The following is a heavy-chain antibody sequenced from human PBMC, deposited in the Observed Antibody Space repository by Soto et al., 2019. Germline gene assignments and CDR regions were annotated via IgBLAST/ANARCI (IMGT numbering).Heavy chain of an antibody. CDR1: GYSFTSYW. CDR2: IDPSDSYT. V-gene: IGHV5-10-1*01. J-gene: IGHJ5*02. CDR3: ARHDFRKGYNWNEFDP. D-gene: IGHD1-1*01. Sequence: GESLKISCKGSGYSFTSYWISWVRQMPGKGLEWMGRIDPSDSYTNYSPSFQGHVTISADKSISTAYLQWSSLKASDTAMYYCARHDFRKGYNWNEFDPWGQGTLVTVSS.